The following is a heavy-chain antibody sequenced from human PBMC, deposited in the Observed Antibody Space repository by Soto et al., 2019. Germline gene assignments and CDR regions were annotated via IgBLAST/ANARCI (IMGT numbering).Heavy chain of an antibody. Sequence: GESLKISCKGSGYSFTSYWIGWVRQMPGKGLERMGIIYPGDSDTRYSPSFQGQDTISADKSISTAYLQWSSLKASDTAMYYCARQRYSYGPYFDYWAQGTLVTVS. CDR2: IYPGDSDT. J-gene: IGHJ4*02. V-gene: IGHV5-51*01. CDR1: GYSFTSYW. CDR3: ARQRYSYGPYFDY. D-gene: IGHD5-18*01.